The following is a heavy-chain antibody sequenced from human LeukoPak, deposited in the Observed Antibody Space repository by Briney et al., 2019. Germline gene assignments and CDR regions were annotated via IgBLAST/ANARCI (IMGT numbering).Heavy chain of an antibody. V-gene: IGHV3-30*09. Sequence: HPGGSLRLSCAASGFTFSSYAMHWVRQAPGKGLEWVAVISYDGSNKYYADSVKGRFAISRDNSKNTLYLQMNSLRAEDTAVYYCARDRGTMIVVLTLDYWGQGTLLTVSS. CDR3: ARDRGTMIVVLTLDY. CDR1: GFTFSSYA. D-gene: IGHD3-22*01. J-gene: IGHJ4*02. CDR2: ISYDGSNK.